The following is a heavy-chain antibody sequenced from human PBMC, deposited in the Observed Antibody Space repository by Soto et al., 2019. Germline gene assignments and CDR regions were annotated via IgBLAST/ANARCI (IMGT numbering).Heavy chain of an antibody. Sequence: SETLSLTCAGYGGSFSGYDWSWIRQPPGKGLEWIGEINHSGSTNYNPSLKSRVTISVDTSKNQFSLKLSSASAADTAVYYCASHYGSGSYFSDYYYHYYMDVWGKGTTVTVSS. V-gene: IGHV4-34*01. CDR1: GGSFSGYD. CDR3: ASHYGSGSYFSDYYYHYYMDV. CDR2: INHSGST. J-gene: IGHJ6*03. D-gene: IGHD3-10*01.